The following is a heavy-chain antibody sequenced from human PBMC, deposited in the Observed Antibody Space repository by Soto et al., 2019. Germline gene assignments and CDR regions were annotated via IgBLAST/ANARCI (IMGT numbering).Heavy chain of an antibody. V-gene: IGHV3-23*01. J-gene: IGHJ4*02. CDR1: GFTFSSYA. Sequence: GGSLRLSCAASGFTFSSYAMSWVRQAPGKGLEWVSAISGSGGSTYYADSVKGRFTISRDNSKNTLYLQMNSLRAEDTAVYYCAKVPMYDILPGYYSITAFDYWGQGPLVTVSS. CDR3: AKVPMYDILPGYYSITAFDY. CDR2: ISGSGGST. D-gene: IGHD3-9*01.